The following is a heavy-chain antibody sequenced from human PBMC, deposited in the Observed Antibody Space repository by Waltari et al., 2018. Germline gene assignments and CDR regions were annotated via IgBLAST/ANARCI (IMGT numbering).Heavy chain of an antibody. CDR1: GGSISSHY. D-gene: IGHD3-22*01. Sequence: QVQLQESGPGLVKPSETLSLTCTVSGGSISSHYWSWIRQPPGKGLEWIGYIYYSGSTNYNPSLKSRVTISVDTSKNQFSLKLSSVTAADTAVYYCARGSVITKQFDYWGQGTLVTVSS. J-gene: IGHJ4*02. CDR3: ARGSVITKQFDY. CDR2: IYYSGST. V-gene: IGHV4-59*11.